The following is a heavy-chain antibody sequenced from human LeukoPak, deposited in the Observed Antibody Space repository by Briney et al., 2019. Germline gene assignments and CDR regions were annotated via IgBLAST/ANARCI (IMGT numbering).Heavy chain of an antibody. CDR2: IYYSGST. CDR1: GGSISSSSYY. D-gene: IGHD6-19*01. Sequence: KPSETLSLTCTVSGGSISSSSYYWGWIRQPPGKGLEWIGSIYYSGSTYYNPSLKSRVTISVDTSKNQFSLKLSSVTAADTAVYYCARQGSGWDFDYWGQGTLVTVSS. V-gene: IGHV4-39*01. J-gene: IGHJ4*02. CDR3: ARQGSGWDFDY.